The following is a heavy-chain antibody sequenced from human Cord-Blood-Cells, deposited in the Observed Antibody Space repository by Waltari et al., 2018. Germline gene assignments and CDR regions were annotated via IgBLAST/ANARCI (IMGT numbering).Heavy chain of an antibody. D-gene: IGHD7-27*01. CDR2: TYYRSKWYN. CDR1: GDSVSSNSAA. J-gene: IGHJ2*01. CDR3: ARGNLGKNYWYFDL. Sequence: QVQLQQSGPGLVKPSQTLPLPCAIPGDSVSSNSAAWNWFRQSPSRGLEWLGRTYYRSKWYNDYAVSVKSRITINPDTSKNQFSLQLNSVTPEDTAVYYCARGNLGKNYWYFDLWGRGTLVTVSS. V-gene: IGHV6-1*01.